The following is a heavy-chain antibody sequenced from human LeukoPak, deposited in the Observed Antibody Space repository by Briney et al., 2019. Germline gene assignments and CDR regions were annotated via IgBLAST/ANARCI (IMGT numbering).Heavy chain of an antibody. V-gene: IGHV4-31*03. J-gene: IGHJ5*02. CDR1: GGSISSGGYY. D-gene: IGHD2-15*01. CDR3: ARTSVVVVVAATQISWFGP. Sequence: SETLSLTCTVSGGSISSGGYYWSWIRQHPGKGRERIGYIYYSGSTYYNPSLKSRVTISVDTSKNQFSLKLSSVTAADTAVYYCARTSVVVVVAATQISWFGPWGQGTPVTVSS. CDR2: IYYSGST.